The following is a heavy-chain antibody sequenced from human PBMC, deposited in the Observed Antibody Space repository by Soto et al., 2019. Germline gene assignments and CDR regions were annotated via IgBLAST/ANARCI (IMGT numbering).Heavy chain of an antibody. CDR3: ARESAVAALDP. V-gene: IGHV1-18*01. CDR2: INTDNGNT. J-gene: IGHJ5*02. D-gene: IGHD6-19*01. Sequence: ASVKVSCKASGYTFTNAGISWVRQAPGQGLEWLGWINTDNGNTNYAQKLQGRVTMTTDTSTSTAYMELRSLRSDDTAVYYCARESAVAALDPWGQGTLVTVSS. CDR1: GYTFTNAG.